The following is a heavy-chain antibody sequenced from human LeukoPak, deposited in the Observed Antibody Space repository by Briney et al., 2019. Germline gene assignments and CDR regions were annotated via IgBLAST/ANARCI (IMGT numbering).Heavy chain of an antibody. CDR1: GFIFDKYA. CDR2: ISGDGGST. V-gene: IGHV3-43*02. J-gene: IGHJ4*02. Sequence: GGSLRLSCAETGFIFDKYAIHWLGQAPGKGLEWVSLISGDGGSTFYADSVRGRFTISRDNTRKSLSLQMSSLRSEDTALYYCARESDTSGWYYYWGQGTLVTVSS. D-gene: IGHD6-19*01. CDR3: ARESDTSGWYYY.